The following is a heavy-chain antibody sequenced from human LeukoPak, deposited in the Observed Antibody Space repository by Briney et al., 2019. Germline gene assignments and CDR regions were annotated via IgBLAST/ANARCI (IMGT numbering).Heavy chain of an antibody. CDR2: MNPNSGNT. Sequence: ASVKVSCKASGYTFTSYDINWVRQATGQGLEWMGWMNPNSGNTGYAQKFQGRVTMTRNTSISTAYMELSSLRSEDTAVYYCARVHCSSTSCYRNWFDPWGQGTLVTVSS. CDR3: ARVHCSSTSCYRNWFDP. V-gene: IGHV1-8*01. D-gene: IGHD2-2*01. J-gene: IGHJ5*02. CDR1: GYTFTSYD.